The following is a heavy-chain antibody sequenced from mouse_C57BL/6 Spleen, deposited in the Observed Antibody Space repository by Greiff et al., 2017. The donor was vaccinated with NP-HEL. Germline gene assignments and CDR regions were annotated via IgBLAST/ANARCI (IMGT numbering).Heavy chain of an antibody. D-gene: IGHD2-1*01. Sequence: EVKLVESGGGLVKPGGSLKLSCAASGFTFSDYGMHWVRQAPEKGLEWVAYISSGSSTIYYADTVKGRFTISRDNAKNTLFLQMTSLMSEDTAMYYCAKIYYGNYAMDYWGQGTSVTVSS. CDR1: GFTFSDYG. V-gene: IGHV5-17*01. J-gene: IGHJ4*01. CDR2: ISSGSSTI. CDR3: AKIYYGNYAMDY.